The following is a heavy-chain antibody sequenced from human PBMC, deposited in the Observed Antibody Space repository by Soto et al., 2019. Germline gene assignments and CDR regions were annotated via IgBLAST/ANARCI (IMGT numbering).Heavy chain of an antibody. CDR1: GGSISSSSYY. Sequence: QLQLQESGPGLVKPSETLSLTCTVSGGSISSSSYYWGWLRQPPGKGLEWFGSIYYRGSTYYNPSLKSRVTISGATSKDEFSLKRISVTAADTAVYYCARFGSDTVTTHVGDYWGQGTLVTGSS. CDR2: IYYRGST. J-gene: IGHJ4*02. D-gene: IGHD4-17*01. V-gene: IGHV4-39*01. CDR3: ARFGSDTVTTHVGDY.